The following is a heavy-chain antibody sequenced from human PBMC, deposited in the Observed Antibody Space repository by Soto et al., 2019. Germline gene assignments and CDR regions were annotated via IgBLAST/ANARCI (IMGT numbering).Heavy chain of an antibody. D-gene: IGHD6-13*01. V-gene: IGHV1-18*04. CDR2: ISAYNGNT. J-gene: IGHJ4*02. CDR1: GYSFTIYG. CDR3: ARDTAAADLDY. Sequence: GTSVEVSSTSCGYSFTIYGITGVRQAPGQGLEWMGWISAYNGNTNYAQKLQGRVTMTTDTSTSTAYMELRSLRSDDTAVYYCARDTAAADLDYWGQGTLVTVSS.